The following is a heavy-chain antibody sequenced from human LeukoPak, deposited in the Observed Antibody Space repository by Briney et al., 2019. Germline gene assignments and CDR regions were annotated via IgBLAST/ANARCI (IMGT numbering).Heavy chain of an antibody. J-gene: IGHJ4*02. V-gene: IGHV3-9*01. Sequence: PGGSLRLSCAASGFTFSDHYMSWIRQAPGKGLEWVSGISWNSGSIGYADSVKGRFTISRDNAKNSLYLQMNSLRAEDTALYYCAKAFSSWYADYFDYWGQGTLVTVSS. D-gene: IGHD6-13*01. CDR1: GFTFSDHY. CDR3: AKAFSSWYADYFDY. CDR2: ISWNSGSI.